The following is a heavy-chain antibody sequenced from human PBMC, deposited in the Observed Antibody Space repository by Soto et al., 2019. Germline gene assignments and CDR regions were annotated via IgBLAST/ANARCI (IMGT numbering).Heavy chain of an antibody. Sequence: QVQLQESGPGLVKPSQTLSLTCTVSGGSISSGTSYWSWIRQRPGKGLEWIGYIFYSGSFYYTPSISGRLMILADTSKNPFPMRLSSGTDADTAVYYCARATETPEILGVALPSFFDSWGQGPLVPVSS. CDR2: IFYSGSF. J-gene: IGHJ4*02. CDR1: GGSISSGTSY. D-gene: IGHD3-16*01. V-gene: IGHV4-31*03. CDR3: ARATETPEILGVALPSFFDS.